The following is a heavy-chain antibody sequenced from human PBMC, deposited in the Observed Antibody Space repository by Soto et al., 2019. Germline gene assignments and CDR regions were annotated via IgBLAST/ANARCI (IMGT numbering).Heavy chain of an antibody. V-gene: IGHV3-33*08. CDR1: GFTFSSYG. Sequence: QVQLVESGGGVVQPGRSLRLSCAASGFTFSSYGMHWVRQAPGKGLEWVAVIWYDGSNKYYADSVKGRFTISRDNSKNTRHLQRISLRAEDTAVYYCARYYYDSSGYYPFWGPGNGVTVSS. CDR2: IWYDGSNK. CDR3: ARYYYDSSGYYPF. D-gene: IGHD3-22*01. J-gene: IGHJ4*02.